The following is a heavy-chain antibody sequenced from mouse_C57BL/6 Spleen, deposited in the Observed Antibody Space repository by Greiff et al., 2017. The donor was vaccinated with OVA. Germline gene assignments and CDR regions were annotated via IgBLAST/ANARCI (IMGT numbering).Heavy chain of an antibody. J-gene: IGHJ1*03. D-gene: IGHD3-3*01. V-gene: IGHV1-47*01. CDR1: GYTFTTYP. CDR2: FHPYNDDT. CDR3: ARSGLGAYWYFDV. Sequence: QVQLQQSGAELVKPGASVKMSCKASGYTFTTYPIEWMKQNHGKSLEWIGNFHPYNDDTKYNEKFKGKATLTVDKSSSTAYMQLSSLTSEDSAVYYCARSGLGAYWYFDVWGTGTTVTVSS.